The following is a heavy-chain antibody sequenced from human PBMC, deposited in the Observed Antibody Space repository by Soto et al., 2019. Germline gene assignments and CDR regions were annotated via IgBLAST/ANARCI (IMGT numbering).Heavy chain of an antibody. D-gene: IGHD3-10*01. CDR3: ARDFFGSRYFDF. J-gene: IGHJ4*02. V-gene: IGHV3-33*01. CDR2: IWYDGTQK. Sequence: GGSLRLSCEASGFTFNTYSMHWVRQPPGKGLEWLAAIWYDGTQKYYADSVKGRFIISRDNSKKTLYLEMNSLRAADTAIYYCARDFFGSRYFDFWGQGILVTVSS. CDR1: GFTFNTYS.